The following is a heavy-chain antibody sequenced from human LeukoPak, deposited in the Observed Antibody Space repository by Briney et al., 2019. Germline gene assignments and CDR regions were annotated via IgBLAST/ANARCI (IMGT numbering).Heavy chain of an antibody. J-gene: IGHJ4*02. CDR2: ISAYNGNT. CDR3: ARDGFGELLYYFDY. Sequence: ASVKVSCKASGYTFTSYGISWVRQARGQGLEWMGWISAYNGNTNYAQKLQGRVTMTTDTSTSTAYMELRSLRSDDTAVYYCARDGFGELLYYFDYWGQGTLVTVSS. CDR1: GYTFTSYG. D-gene: IGHD3-10*01. V-gene: IGHV1-18*01.